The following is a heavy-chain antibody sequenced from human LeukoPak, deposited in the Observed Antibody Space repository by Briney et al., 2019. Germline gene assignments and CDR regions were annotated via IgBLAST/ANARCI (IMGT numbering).Heavy chain of an antibody. D-gene: IGHD1-14*01. J-gene: IGHJ4*02. Sequence: GGSLRLSCAASGFTFSSYAMSWVRQAPGKGLEWVSAISATGSSTYYADSVEGRFSISRDNSKNTLYLQMDSLRAEDTALNYCAKEGGWSVEPPKMNYWARGPLVPVS. CDR3: AKEGGWSVEPPKMNY. V-gene: IGHV3-23*01. CDR1: GFTFSSYA. CDR2: ISATGSST.